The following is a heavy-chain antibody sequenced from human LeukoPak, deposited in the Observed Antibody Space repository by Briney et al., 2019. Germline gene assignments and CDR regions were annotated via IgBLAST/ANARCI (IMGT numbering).Heavy chain of an antibody. CDR1: GFTFSSYW. Sequence: GGSLRLSCAASGFTFSSYWMSWVRQAPGKGLEWVANIKQDGSEKYYVDSVKGRFTISRDNAKNSLYLQMNSLRAEDTAVYYCARGGDSSSWFHFDYWGQGTLVTVSS. CDR2: IKQDGSEK. D-gene: IGHD6-13*01. V-gene: IGHV3-7*01. CDR3: ARGGDSSSWFHFDY. J-gene: IGHJ4*02.